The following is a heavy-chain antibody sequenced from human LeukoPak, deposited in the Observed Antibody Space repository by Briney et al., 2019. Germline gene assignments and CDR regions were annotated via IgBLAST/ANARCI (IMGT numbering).Heavy chain of an antibody. V-gene: IGHV1-46*01. CDR1: GYTFSSYY. CDR3: AREASGGYFDY. CDR2: INPTGDST. D-gene: IGHD4-23*01. J-gene: IGHJ4*02. Sequence: ASVKVSCKASGYTFSSYYMHWVRQAPEQGLEWVGLINPTGDSTNYAQNFRGRVTMTRDTSTSTVYMDLSSLRSEDTAVYYCAREASGGYFDYWGQGTLVTVSS.